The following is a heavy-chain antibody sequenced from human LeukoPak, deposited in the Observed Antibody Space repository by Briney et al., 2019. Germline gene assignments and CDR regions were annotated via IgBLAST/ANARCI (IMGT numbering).Heavy chain of an antibody. CDR2: IIPIFGTA. J-gene: IGHJ4*02. CDR3: ARVHYGSGSYYFDY. CDR1: GGTFSSYA. D-gene: IGHD3-10*01. V-gene: IGHV1-69*01. Sequence: SVKVSCKASGGTFSSYAISWVRQAPGQGLEWMGGIIPIFGTANYAQEFQGRVTITADESTSTAYMELSSLRSEDTAVYYCARVHYGSGSYYFDYWGQGTLVTVSS.